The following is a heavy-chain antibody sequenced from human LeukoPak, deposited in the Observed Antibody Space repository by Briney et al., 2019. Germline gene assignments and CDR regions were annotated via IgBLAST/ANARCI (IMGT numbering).Heavy chain of an antibody. V-gene: IGHV1-18*01. J-gene: IGHJ4*02. CDR2: ISAYNGNT. CDR1: GYTFTSYG. D-gene: IGHD3-10*01. CDR3: ARVQGDNYYGSGSYGDY. Sequence: ASVKVSCKASGYTFTSYGISWVRQAPGQGLEWMGWISAYNGNTNYAQKFQGRVTMTRDTSISTAYMELSRLRSDDTAVYYCARVQGDNYYGSGSYGDYWGQGTLVTVSS.